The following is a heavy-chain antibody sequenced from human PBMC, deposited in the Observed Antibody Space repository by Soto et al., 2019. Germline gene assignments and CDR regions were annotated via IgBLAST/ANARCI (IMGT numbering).Heavy chain of an antibody. CDR3: ARHFPGYSSWGWSYYYYMDV. D-gene: IGHD6-13*01. CDR1: GYSFTSYW. Sequence: GESLKISCKGSGYSFTSYWIGWVRQMPGKGLEWMGIIYPGDSDTRYSPSFQGQVTISADKSISTAYLQWSSLKASDTAMYYCARHFPGYSSWGWSYYYYMDVWGKGTTVTVSS. V-gene: IGHV5-51*01. CDR2: IYPGDSDT. J-gene: IGHJ6*03.